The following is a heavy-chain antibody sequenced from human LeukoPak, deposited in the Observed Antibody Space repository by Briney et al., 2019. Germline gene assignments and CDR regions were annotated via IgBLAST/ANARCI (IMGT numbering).Heavy chain of an antibody. CDR1: GGSFSGYY. J-gene: IGHJ4*02. D-gene: IGHD6-19*01. CDR3: ARGPRVESYSSGWYVNY. V-gene: IGHV4-34*01. CDR2: INHSGST. Sequence: SETLSLTCAVYGGSFSGYYWSWIRQPPGKGLEWIGEINHSGSTNYNPPLKSRVTISVDTSKNQFSLNLTSVTAADTAVYYCARGPRVESYSSGWYVNYWSQGTLVTVSS.